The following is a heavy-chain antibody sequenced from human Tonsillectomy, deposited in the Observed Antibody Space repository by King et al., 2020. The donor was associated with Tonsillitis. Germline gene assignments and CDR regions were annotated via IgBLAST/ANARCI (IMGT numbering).Heavy chain of an antibody. D-gene: IGHD1-26*01. J-gene: IGHJ4*02. CDR2: IHYTGNT. V-gene: IGHV4-39*01. Sequence: LQLQESGPGLVKPSETLSLTCTVSGGSFSSSSYYWGWIRQPPGKGLEWVGSIHYTGNTYYNPSLNSRVTISVDTSKNQFSLKVSSGAAADTAVYYCARREGPFDYWGQGTLVTVSS. CDR1: GGSFSSSSYY. CDR3: ARREGPFDY.